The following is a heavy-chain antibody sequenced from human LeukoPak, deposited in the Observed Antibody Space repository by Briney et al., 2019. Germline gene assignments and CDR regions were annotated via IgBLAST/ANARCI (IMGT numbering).Heavy chain of an antibody. CDR1: GFTFSSYG. J-gene: IGHJ5*02. CDR2: ITGSGSNT. CDR3: AKDALVLRFLEWSYARFDP. V-gene: IGHV3-23*01. Sequence: GGSLRLSCAASGFTFSSYGIHWVRQAPGKGLEWVSAITGSGSNTYYTDSVKGRFTISRDNSKNTLYLQMNSLRAKDTAVYYCAKDALVLRFLEWSYARFDPWGQGTLVTVSS. D-gene: IGHD3-3*01.